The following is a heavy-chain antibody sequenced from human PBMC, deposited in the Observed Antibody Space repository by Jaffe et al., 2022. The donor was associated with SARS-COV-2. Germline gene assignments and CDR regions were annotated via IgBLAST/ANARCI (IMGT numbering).Heavy chain of an antibody. Sequence: QVQLVQSGAEVKKPGSSVKVSCKASGGIFSSNALSWVRQAPGQGLEWMGGIIPLFGTANYAQKFQGRVTITADESTDTAFMELSSLRSEDTAVYYCAREGGHYQGSGTYYLMDVWGKGTTVTVSS. CDR3: AREGGHYQGSGTYYLMDV. D-gene: IGHD3-10*01. V-gene: IGHV1-69*01. CDR1: GGIFSSNA. J-gene: IGHJ6*04. CDR2: IIPLFGTA.